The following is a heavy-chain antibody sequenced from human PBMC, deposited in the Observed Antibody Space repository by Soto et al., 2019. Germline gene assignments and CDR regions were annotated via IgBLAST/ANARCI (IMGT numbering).Heavy chain of an antibody. J-gene: IGHJ4*02. V-gene: IGHV4-34*01. CDR3: ARGPNTVRGDSYAY. CDR1: GGSFSGYY. Sequence: PSETLSLTCAVYGGSFSGYYWSWIRQPPGKGLEWIGEINHSGSTNYNPSLKGRVTISVDTSKNQFSLKLSSVTAADTAVYYCARGPNTVRGDSYAYWSRGTLDIGSS. CDR2: INHSGST. D-gene: IGHD3-10*01.